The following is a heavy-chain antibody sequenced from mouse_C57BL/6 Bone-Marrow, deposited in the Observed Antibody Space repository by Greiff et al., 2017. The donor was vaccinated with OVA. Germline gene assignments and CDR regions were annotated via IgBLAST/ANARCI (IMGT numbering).Heavy chain of an antibody. D-gene: IGHD1-1*01. CDR1: GYSFTGYY. J-gene: IGHJ4*01. CDR2: INPSTGGT. CDR3: ARRGVVAPMDY. Sequence: EVKLQESGPELVKPGASVKISCKASGYSFTGYYMNWVKQSPEKSLEWIGEINPSTGGTTYNQKFKAKATLTVDKSSSTAYMQLKSLTSEDSAVYYCARRGVVAPMDYWGQGTSVTVSS. V-gene: IGHV1-42*01.